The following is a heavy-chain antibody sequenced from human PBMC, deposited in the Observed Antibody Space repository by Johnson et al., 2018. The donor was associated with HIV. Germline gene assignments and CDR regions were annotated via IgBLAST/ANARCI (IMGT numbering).Heavy chain of an antibody. D-gene: IGHD2-15*01. V-gene: IGHV3-30*02. J-gene: IGHJ3*02. CDR2: VRYDGSNK. Sequence: QVLLVESGGGVVRPGGSLRLSCAASGFTFDDYGMSWVRQPPGKGLEWVVFVRYDGSNKYYADSVKGRFTISRDNAKNSLYLQMNSLRAEDTAVYYCARDRGRGSEDAFDIWGQGTMVTVSS. CDR3: ARDRGRGSEDAFDI. CDR1: GFTFDDYG.